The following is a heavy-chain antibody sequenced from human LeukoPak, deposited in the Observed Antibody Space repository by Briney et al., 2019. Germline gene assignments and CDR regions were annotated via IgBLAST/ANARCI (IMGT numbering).Heavy chain of an antibody. J-gene: IGHJ6*02. Sequence: GGSLKISWKGSGYSFTSYWVGWGRQMAGKGLGWMGVLYPGDSDTRYSPSFQGQVTISADKSISTAYLQWSSLKASDTAMYYCARLPDVYGSGSYEGYYYYGMDVWGQGTTVTVSS. CDR3: ARLPDVYGSGSYEGYYYYGMDV. CDR2: LYPGDSDT. D-gene: IGHD3-10*01. CDR1: GYSFTSYW. V-gene: IGHV5-51*01.